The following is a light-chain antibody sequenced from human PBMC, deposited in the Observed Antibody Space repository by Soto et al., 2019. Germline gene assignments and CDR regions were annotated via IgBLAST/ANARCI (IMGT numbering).Light chain of an antibody. CDR3: QKYNSAPIT. Sequence: DIQSTQSPAPLSGSVGERATLSCSASQGINNYLAWYQQKPGKVPKLLIYAASTLQSGVPSRFSGSGSRTDCTLTISSLQPEDVATYYCQKYNSAPITCGQGTRGEIK. CDR2: AAS. J-gene: IGKJ5*01. CDR1: QGINNY. V-gene: IGKV1-27*01.